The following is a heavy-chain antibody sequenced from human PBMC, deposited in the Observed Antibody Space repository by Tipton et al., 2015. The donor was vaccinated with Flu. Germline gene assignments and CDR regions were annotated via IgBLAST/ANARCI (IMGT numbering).Heavy chain of an antibody. D-gene: IGHD3-16*01. Sequence: LSLTCAASGFNFNRFGMHRVRQAPGKGPEWVAVIWFDGSKKLYPDSVKGRFTISRDNSNNTLYLQMDRLTVEDTAVYYCTRGGENFFDYWGQGALVTVSS. CDR3: TRGGENFFDY. V-gene: IGHV3-33*01. CDR1: GFNFNRFG. J-gene: IGHJ4*02. CDR2: IWFDGSKK.